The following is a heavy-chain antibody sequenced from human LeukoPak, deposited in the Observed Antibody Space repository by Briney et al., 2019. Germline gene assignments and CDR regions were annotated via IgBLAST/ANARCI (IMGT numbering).Heavy chain of an antibody. CDR3: ARGVYIAAAQYGY. CDR2: IYYSGTT. J-gene: IGHJ4*02. Sequence: PSETLSLTCAVYGGSFSGYYWSWTRQPPGKGLGWIGYIYYSGTTNYNPSLKSRVTISVDTSKNQFSLKLNSVTAADTAVYYCARGVYIAAAQYGYWGQGTLVTVSS. D-gene: IGHD6-13*01. CDR1: GGSFSGYY. V-gene: IGHV4-59*01.